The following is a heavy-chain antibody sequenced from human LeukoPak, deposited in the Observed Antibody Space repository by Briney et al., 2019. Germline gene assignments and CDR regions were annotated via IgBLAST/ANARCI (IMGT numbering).Heavy chain of an antibody. D-gene: IGHD2-8*01. J-gene: IGHJ4*02. V-gene: IGHV4-39*01. CDR3: ARGILVTVYAAFDY. CDR2: IYYSGST. Sequence: SETLSLTCTVSGGSISSSDYYWGSIRQPPGKGLEWIGSIYYSGSTYYNPSLKSRVTISVDTSKNQFSLKLSSVTAADTAVYYCARGILVTVYAAFDYWGQGTLVTVSS. CDR1: GGSISSSDYY.